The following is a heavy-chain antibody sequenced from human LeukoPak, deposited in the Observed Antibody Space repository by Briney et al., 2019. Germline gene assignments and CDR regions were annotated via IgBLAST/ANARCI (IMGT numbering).Heavy chain of an antibody. D-gene: IGHD3-16*02. CDR3: ARGFHSVTFGGVIDY. Sequence: PSETLSLTCAVYGGSFSGYYWSWIRQPPGKGLEWIGEINHSGSTNYNPSLKSRVTISVDTSKNQFSLKLSSVTAADTAVYYCARGFHSVTFGGVIDYWGQGTLVTVSS. V-gene: IGHV4-34*01. CDR2: INHSGST. J-gene: IGHJ4*02. CDR1: GGSFSGYY.